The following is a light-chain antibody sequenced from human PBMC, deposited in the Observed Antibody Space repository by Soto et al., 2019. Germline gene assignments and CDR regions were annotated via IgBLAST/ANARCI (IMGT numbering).Light chain of an antibody. J-gene: IGKJ4*02. V-gene: IGKV1-5*03. CDR2: KAS. Sequence: DIQMTQSPSTLSASVGDRVTITCRASQSISSWLAWYQHKPGKAPNLLIYKASSLESGVPSRFSGSGSGTEFTLTVSRLQPDDFATYYCQQYDSYPLTCGGGTKVEIK. CDR1: QSISSW. CDR3: QQYDSYPLT.